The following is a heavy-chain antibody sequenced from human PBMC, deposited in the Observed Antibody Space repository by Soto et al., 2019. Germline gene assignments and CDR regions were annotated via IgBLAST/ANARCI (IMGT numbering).Heavy chain of an antibody. CDR3: ARIRERYDSSGYFSAFDL. CDR2: ISRRGDTT. V-gene: IGHV3-23*01. J-gene: IGHJ3*01. D-gene: IGHD3-22*01. Sequence: GSLRLSCAASGFTFTTYAMSWVRQAPGKGLEWVSVISRRGDTTYYADSVKGRFTISRDNSKNTLYLQMNSLRAEDRAVYYCARIRERYDSSGYFSAFDLWGQGTMVTVSS. CDR1: GFTFTTYA.